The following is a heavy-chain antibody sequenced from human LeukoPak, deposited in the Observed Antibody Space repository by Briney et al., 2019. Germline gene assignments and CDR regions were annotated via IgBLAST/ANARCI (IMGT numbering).Heavy chain of an antibody. CDR1: GGTFSSYA. CDR2: IIPIFGSA. D-gene: IGHD2-15*01. Sequence: SVKVSCKASGGTFSSYAISWVRQAPGQGLEWMGGIIPIFGSANYAQNFQGRVTITADESTSTAYMELSSLRSEDTALYYCARAGEYCSGGSCYSGVYFDYWGQGTLVTVSS. CDR3: ARAGEYCSGGSCYSGVYFDY. J-gene: IGHJ4*02. V-gene: IGHV1-69*13.